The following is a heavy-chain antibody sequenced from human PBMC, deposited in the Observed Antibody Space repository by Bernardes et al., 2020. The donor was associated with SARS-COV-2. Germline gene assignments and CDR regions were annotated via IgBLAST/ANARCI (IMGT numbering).Heavy chain of an antibody. Sequence: SETLSLTCAVYGGSLSDNYWNWIRQPPGKGLEWVGEISHSGSSNYNPSLKSRATIFLDTSKNQISLTLTSVTTADTAVYYCARGIYDFWSGYLGYWGQGQMVTVAS. CDR2: ISHSGSS. J-gene: IGHJ4*02. CDR3: ARGIYDFWSGYLGY. D-gene: IGHD3-3*01. CDR1: GGSLSDNY. V-gene: IGHV4-34*01.